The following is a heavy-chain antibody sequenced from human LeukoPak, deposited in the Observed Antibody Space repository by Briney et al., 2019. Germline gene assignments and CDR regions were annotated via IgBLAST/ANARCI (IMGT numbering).Heavy chain of an antibody. J-gene: IGHJ3*02. CDR1: GYTFTSYG. CDR3: ARDSRGGRFLEWLFLGAFDI. V-gene: IGHV1-18*01. D-gene: IGHD3-3*01. Sequence: ASVKVSCKASGYTFTSYGISWVRQAPGQGLEWMGWISAYNGNTNYAQKLQGRVTMTTDTSTSTAYMELRSLRSDDTAVYYCARDSRGGRFLEWLFLGAFDIWGQGTMVTVSS. CDR2: ISAYNGNT.